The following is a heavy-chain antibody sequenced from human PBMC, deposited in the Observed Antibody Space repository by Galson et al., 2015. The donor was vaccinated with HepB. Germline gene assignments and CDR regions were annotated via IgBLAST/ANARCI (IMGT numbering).Heavy chain of an antibody. V-gene: IGHV3-7*03. Sequence: PLRLSCAASGFTFSTYWMSWVRQAPGKGLGWVASLKQDGSEKYYVDSVKGRFTISRDNAKNSLYLQMNSLRAEDTAVYYCARPYFSAWPDTPLDYWGQGTLVTVSS. CDR1: GFTFSTYW. J-gene: IGHJ4*02. CDR3: ARPYFSAWPDTPLDY. D-gene: IGHD6-19*01. CDR2: LKQDGSEK.